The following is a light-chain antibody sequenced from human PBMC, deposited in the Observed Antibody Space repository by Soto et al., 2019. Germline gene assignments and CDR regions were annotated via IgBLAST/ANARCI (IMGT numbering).Light chain of an antibody. CDR1: QSVSGNH. CDR2: GAS. Sequence: EMVMTQSPDTLSVSPGEGASLSCRASQSVSGNHLAWYQQKPGQAPRLLIHGASSRATGIPDRFSGSGSGTDFTLTISRLEPGDFAVYYCQQYDSAPNAFGQGTRLEIK. J-gene: IGKJ5*01. V-gene: IGKV3-20*01. CDR3: QQYDSAPNA.